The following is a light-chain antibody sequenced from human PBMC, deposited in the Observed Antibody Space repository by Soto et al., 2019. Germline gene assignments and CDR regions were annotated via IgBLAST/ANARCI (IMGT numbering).Light chain of an antibody. Sequence: EIVMTQSPATLSASRGERATLXXRASQSVRSNLAWYQQKPGQAPRXLIYDASNRATGIPARFSGSGSGTDFTLTISSLEPEDFAVYYCQQRSDWITFGQGTRLEIK. CDR2: DAS. CDR1: QSVRSN. V-gene: IGKV3-11*01. J-gene: IGKJ5*01. CDR3: QQRSDWIT.